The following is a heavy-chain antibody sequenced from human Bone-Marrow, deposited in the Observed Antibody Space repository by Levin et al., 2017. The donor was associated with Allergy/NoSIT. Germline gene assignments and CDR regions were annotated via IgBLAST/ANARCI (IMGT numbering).Heavy chain of an antibody. CDR2: IKEDGSAT. CDR1: GFTLKMYW. Sequence: PSETLSLTCVVSGFTLKMYWMSWVRQAPGKGLEWVANIKEDGSATFYVDSVKGRFTISRDNAKNSLYLQMNSLRPEDTAVYYCAGEKRRRYDSTFDYWGQGTLVTVSS. D-gene: IGHD3-22*01. V-gene: IGHV3-7*01. J-gene: IGHJ4*02. CDR3: AGEKRRRYDSTFDY.